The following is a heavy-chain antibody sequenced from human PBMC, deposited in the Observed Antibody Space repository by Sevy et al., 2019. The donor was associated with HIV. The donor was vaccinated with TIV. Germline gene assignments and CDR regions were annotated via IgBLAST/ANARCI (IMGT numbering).Heavy chain of an antibody. CDR2: ISSRRSYT. J-gene: IGHJ4*02. D-gene: IGHD1-26*01. CDR3: ARCRVVAADYYFDY. CDR1: GFTFSDYY. V-gene: IGHV3-11*06. Sequence: GESLKISCAASGFTFSDYYMTWIRQAPGKGLEWISYISSRRSYTNDADSVKGRFTISRDNAKNSLYLQMNSLRAEDAAVYYCARCRVVAADYYFDYWGRGTLVTVSS.